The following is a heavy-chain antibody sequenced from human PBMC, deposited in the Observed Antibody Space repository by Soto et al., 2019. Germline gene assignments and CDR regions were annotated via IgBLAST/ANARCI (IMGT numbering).Heavy chain of an antibody. V-gene: IGHV1-2*02. D-gene: IGHD3-10*02. CDR3: VRNVDYYYGRGSCNGQGI. CDR2: INPKLGDT. Sequence: QVQLVQSGAEVKEPGDSERLACEASGYTVTACHIHWLWQALGQGLEWMGWINPKLGDTTYTQDFQGRVSMTRDMFISTVYKDLSMLSSASTAISYYVRNVDYYYGRGSCNGQGIWSQWTTVTVFS. J-gene: IGHJ6*02. CDR1: GYTVTACH.